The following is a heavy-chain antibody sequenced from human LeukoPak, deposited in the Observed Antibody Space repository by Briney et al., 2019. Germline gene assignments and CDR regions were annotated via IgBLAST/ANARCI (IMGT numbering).Heavy chain of an antibody. CDR3: ATSLPDTGHLLPTD. J-gene: IGHJ4*02. V-gene: IGHV1-24*01. CDR1: GYTLTELS. CDR2: FDPEDGET. D-gene: IGHD3-16*02. Sequence: ASVKVSRKVSGYTLTELSMHRVRHPPGKGLEWMGGFDPEDGETIYEQKFQGRVTMTEDTSTDTAYMELSSLRSEDTAVYYWATSLPDTGHLLPTDWGQGTLVTVSS.